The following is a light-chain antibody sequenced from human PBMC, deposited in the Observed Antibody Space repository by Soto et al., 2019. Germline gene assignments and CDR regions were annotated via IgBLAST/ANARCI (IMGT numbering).Light chain of an antibody. CDR3: QQSYSSPRT. J-gene: IGKJ1*01. CDR1: QSISTY. V-gene: IGKV1-39*01. CDR2: ASY. Sequence: DIQMTQSPSSLSASVGDRVTITCRSSQSISTYLNWYQQKPGEAPKLLIYASYNLQSGVPSRFSGRGSGTDFTLTISSLQPEDFATYSCQQSYSSPRTFGPGTKVE.